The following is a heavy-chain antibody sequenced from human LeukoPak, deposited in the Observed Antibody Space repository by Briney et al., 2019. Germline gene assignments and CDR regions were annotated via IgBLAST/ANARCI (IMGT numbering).Heavy chain of an antibody. CDR1: GYTFTSYY. Sequence: GASVKVSCKASGYTFTSYYMHWVRQAPGQGLEWMGIINPSGGSTSYAQKFQGRVTMTRDTSTSTVYMELSSLRSEDTAVYYCARSPGIAAAGCYYYYYMDVWGKGTTVTVSS. CDR2: INPSGGST. J-gene: IGHJ6*03. V-gene: IGHV1-46*01. CDR3: ARSPGIAAAGCYYYYYMDV. D-gene: IGHD6-13*01.